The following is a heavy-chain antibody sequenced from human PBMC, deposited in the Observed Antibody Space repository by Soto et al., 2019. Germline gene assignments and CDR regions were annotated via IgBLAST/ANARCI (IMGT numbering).Heavy chain of an antibody. V-gene: IGHV4-31*03. CDR2: IYYSGRT. J-gene: IGHJ4*02. CDR1: GGSISSGGYY. CDR3: ARLPYDFWRGYQPDTSSFFDY. D-gene: IGHD3-3*01. Sequence: SETLSLTCTVSGGSISSGGYYWSWIRQHPGKGLEWIGYIYYSGRTSYNPSLKSRVTISVDTSKNQFSLKLGSVTAADTAVYYCARLPYDFWRGYQPDTSSFFDYWGQGPLVTVSS.